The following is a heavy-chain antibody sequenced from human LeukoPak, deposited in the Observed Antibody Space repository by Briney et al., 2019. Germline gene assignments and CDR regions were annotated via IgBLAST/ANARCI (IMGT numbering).Heavy chain of an antibody. D-gene: IGHD3-3*01. CDR1: GFTFSSYA. J-gene: IGHJ5*02. CDR3: ARDPSWDFWSGYYPNWFDP. Sequence: GGSLRLSCAASGFTFSSYAMHWVRQAPGKGLEWVAVISYDGSNKYYADFVKGRFTISRDNSKNTLYLQMNSLRAEDTAVYYCARDPSWDFWSGYYPNWFDPWGQGTLVTVSS. CDR2: ISYDGSNK. V-gene: IGHV3-30-3*01.